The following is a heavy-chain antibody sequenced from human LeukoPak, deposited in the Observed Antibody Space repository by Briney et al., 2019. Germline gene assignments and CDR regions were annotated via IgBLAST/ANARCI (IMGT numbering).Heavy chain of an antibody. Sequence: PSETLSLTCTVSGGSISGNYWSWIRQPPGQGLEWIAYIHSSGYTNYNPSLKSRVTISVDTSNNQFSLKVTSVTAADTAMYYCTKRQGPTSGTYDYFDPWDQGALVTVSS. D-gene: IGHD1-26*01. J-gene: IGHJ5*02. CDR2: IHSSGYT. V-gene: IGHV4-4*09. CDR3: TKRQGPTSGTYDYFDP. CDR1: GGSISGNY.